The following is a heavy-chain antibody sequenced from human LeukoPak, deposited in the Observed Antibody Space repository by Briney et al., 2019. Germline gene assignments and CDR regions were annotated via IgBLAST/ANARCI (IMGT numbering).Heavy chain of an antibody. CDR2: IYYSGST. Sequence: PSETLSLTCTVSGGSISSYYWSWIRQPPGKGLEWIGYIYYSGSTNYNPSLKSRVTISVDTSKNQFSLKLSSVTAADTAVYYCARSRNNWNDFDYWGQGTLVTVSS. J-gene: IGHJ4*02. V-gene: IGHV4-59*01. CDR1: GGSISSYY. D-gene: IGHD1-20*01. CDR3: ARSRNNWNDFDY.